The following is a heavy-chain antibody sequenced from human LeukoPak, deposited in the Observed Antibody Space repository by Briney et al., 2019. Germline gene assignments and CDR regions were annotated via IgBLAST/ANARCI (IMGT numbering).Heavy chain of an antibody. Sequence: PSETLSLTCTVSGGSISSYYWSWIRQPPGKGLEWIGYIYTSGSTNYNTSLKSRVTISVDTSKNQFSLKLSSVTAADTAVYYCARHPLCSSTSCYTYNWFDPWGQGTLVTVSS. J-gene: IGHJ5*02. CDR3: ARHPLCSSTSCYTYNWFDP. V-gene: IGHV4-4*09. D-gene: IGHD2-2*01. CDR1: GGSISSYY. CDR2: IYTSGST.